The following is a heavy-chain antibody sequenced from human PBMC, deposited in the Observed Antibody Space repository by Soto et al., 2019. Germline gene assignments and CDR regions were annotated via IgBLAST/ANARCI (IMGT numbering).Heavy chain of an antibody. D-gene: IGHD6-6*01. CDR1: GFTFSASW. CDR3: ARTPRLLDS. J-gene: IGHJ4*02. CDR2: INTDGSEK. Sequence: GSLRLSCAASGFTFSASWMNWVRQAPGKGLEWVAYINTDGSEKNYVDSVKGRFTISRDNAKKSLYLQMNSLRVEDTAVYYCARTPRLLDSWGQGTLVT. V-gene: IGHV3-7*01.